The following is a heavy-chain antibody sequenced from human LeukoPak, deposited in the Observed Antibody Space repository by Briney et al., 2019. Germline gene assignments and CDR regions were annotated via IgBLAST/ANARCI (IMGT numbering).Heavy chain of an antibody. CDR1: GXPFIRYA. Sequence: GGSLRLSCSASGXPFIRYAMHWVRQAPGKGLESVSAISSNGGSTYYADSVKGRFTISRDNSKNTLYLQMSSLRAEDTAVYYCVNTREYSGYLYDRWGQGTLVTVSS. V-gene: IGHV3-64D*06. CDR3: VNTREYSGYLYDR. D-gene: IGHD5-12*01. J-gene: IGHJ4*02. CDR2: ISSNGGST.